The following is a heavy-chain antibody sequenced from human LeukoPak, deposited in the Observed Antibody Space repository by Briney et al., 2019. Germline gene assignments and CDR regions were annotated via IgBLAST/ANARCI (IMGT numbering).Heavy chain of an antibody. D-gene: IGHD6-13*01. CDR1: GFTFSSYS. CDR3: ARLAVIAAAGTGYDY. V-gene: IGHV3-21*01. Sequence: AGGSLRLSCAASGFTFSSYSMNWVRQAPGKGLEWVSSISSSSSYIYYADSVKGRFTISRDNAKNSLYLQMNSLRAEDTAVYYCARLAVIAAAGTGYDYWGQGTLVTVSS. CDR2: ISSSSSYI. J-gene: IGHJ4*02.